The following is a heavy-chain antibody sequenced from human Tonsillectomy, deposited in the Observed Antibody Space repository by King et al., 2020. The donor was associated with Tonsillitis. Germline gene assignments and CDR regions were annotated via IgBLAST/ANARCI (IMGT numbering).Heavy chain of an antibody. V-gene: IGHV3-23*04. J-gene: IGHJ4*02. D-gene: IGHD2-21*01. CDR3: ANAIAIAKISLDY. Sequence: VQLVESGGGLVHPGGSLRLSCLSSGVTFNTFAMTWVRQAPGKGLEWVSPINVSGGATYYSVSVKGRFTISRDNSNTTLFLQMNSLRAEDTAVYYCANAIAIAKISLDYWGQGSLVTVSS. CDR2: INVSGGAT. CDR1: GVTFNTFA.